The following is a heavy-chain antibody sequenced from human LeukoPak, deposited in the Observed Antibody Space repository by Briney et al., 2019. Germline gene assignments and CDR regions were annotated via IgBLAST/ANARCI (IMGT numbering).Heavy chain of an antibody. CDR1: GFMFSSYS. CDR2: ISSTSSTI. V-gene: IGHV3-48*04. D-gene: IGHD6-19*01. J-gene: IGHJ4*02. CDR3: ARDWSAVAAPDYFDY. Sequence: GGPLRLSCAAPGFMFSSYSMNWVRQAPGKGLEWVSYISSTSSTIYYADSVQGRFTSSRDNAKNSLYLQMNSLTAEDTAVYFCARDWSAVAAPDYFDYWGQGTLVTVSA.